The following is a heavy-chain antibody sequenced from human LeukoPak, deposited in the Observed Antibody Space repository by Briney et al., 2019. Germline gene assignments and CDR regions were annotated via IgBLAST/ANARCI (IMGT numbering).Heavy chain of an antibody. J-gene: IGHJ4*02. CDR1: GFTFSSYA. D-gene: IGHD5-12*01. CDR2: ISGNGGNT. CDR3: AKSRYSGNYVFDY. V-gene: IGHV3-23*01. Sequence: GGSLRLSCAASGFTFSSYAITWVRQAPGKGPEWVSGISGNGGNTYYADSMKGRFTISRDNSKNTLYLRMNSLRAEDTAVYYCAKSRYSGNYVFDYWGQGTLVTVSS.